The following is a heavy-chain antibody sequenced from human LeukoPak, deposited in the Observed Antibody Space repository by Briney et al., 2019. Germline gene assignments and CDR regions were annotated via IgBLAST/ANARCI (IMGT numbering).Heavy chain of an antibody. CDR2: IYYSGST. Sequence: PSQTLSLTCTVSGGSISSGGYYWSWIRQHPGKGLEWIGYIYYSGSTYYNPSLKSRVTISVDTSKNQFSLKLSSVTAADTAVYYCARDRYYYDTAFDPWGQGTLVTVSS. CDR3: ARDRYYYDTAFDP. V-gene: IGHV4-31*03. D-gene: IGHD3-22*01. J-gene: IGHJ5*02. CDR1: GGSISSGGYY.